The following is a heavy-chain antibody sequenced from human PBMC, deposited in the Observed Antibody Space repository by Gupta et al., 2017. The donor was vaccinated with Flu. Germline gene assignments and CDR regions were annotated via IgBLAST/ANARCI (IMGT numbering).Heavy chain of an antibody. Sequence: EVQLLESGGGLVQPGGSLRLSCAVSGLTFSDYAMNWVRQAPGKGLEWVSSIAGAGDRTYYADSVMGRFTISRDNSKNTLYLQVNSLRGDDTASYYCTKDRSGNPAIDYWGQGTLATVSA. D-gene: IGHD6-13*01. CDR1: GLTFSDYA. CDR3: TKDRSGNPAIDY. V-gene: IGHV3-23*01. J-gene: IGHJ4*02. CDR2: IAGAGDRT.